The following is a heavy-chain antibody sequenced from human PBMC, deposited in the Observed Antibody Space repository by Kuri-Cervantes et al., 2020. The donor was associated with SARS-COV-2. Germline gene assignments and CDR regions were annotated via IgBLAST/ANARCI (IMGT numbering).Heavy chain of an antibody. CDR1: GFTFSSYA. CDR2: ISGSGGST. CDR3: ARQQLALYYYYYMDV. D-gene: IGHD6-13*01. V-gene: IGHV3-23*01. J-gene: IGHJ6*03. Sequence: GESLKISCAASGFTFSSYAMSWVRQAPGKGLEWVSAISGSGGSTYYADSVKGRFTISRDNAKNSLYLQMNSLRAEDTALYYCARQQLALYYYYYMDVWGKGTTVTVSS.